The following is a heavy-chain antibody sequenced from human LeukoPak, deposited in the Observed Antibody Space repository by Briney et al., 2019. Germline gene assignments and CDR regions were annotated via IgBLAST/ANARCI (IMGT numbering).Heavy chain of an antibody. CDR2: VYYSGST. V-gene: IGHV4-30-4*01. J-gene: IGHJ4*02. Sequence: SETLSLTCTVSGGSISSGDYYWSWIRQPPGKGLEWIGYVYYSGSTYYNPSLNSRVAISVDTPRNQFSLKVSSVTAADTAVYYCARGVGNGSRTYEFFDYWGQGSLVTVSS. CDR1: GGSISSGDYY. CDR3: ARGVGNGSRTYEFFDY. D-gene: IGHD3-10*01.